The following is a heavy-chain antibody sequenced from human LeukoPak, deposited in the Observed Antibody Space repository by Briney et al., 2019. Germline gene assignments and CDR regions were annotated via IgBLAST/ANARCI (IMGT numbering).Heavy chain of an antibody. CDR1: GFTFDDYA. CDR3: ARDGLLRDYVWGSHCFDY. V-gene: IGHV3-9*01. D-gene: IGHD3-16*01. J-gene: IGHJ4*02. CDR2: ISWNSGSI. Sequence: GGSLRLSCAASGFTFDDYAMHWVRQAPGKGLEWVSGISWNSGSIGYADSVKGRFTISRDNAKNSLYLQMNSLRAEDTAVYYCARDGLLRDYVWGSHCFDYWGQGTLVTVSS.